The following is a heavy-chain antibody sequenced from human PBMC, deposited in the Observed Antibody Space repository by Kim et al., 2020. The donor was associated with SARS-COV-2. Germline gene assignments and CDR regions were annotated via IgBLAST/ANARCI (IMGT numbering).Heavy chain of an antibody. V-gene: IGHV3-30-3*01. D-gene: IGHD3-16*01. CDR1: GFTFSSYA. J-gene: IGHJ4*02. CDR3: ARDLPVWGSWVGTFDY. Sequence: GGSLRLSCAASGFTFSSYAMHWVRQAPGKGLEWVAVISYDGSNKYYADSVKGRFTISRDNSKNTLYLQMNSLRAEDTAVYYCARDLPVWGSWVGTFDYWGQGTLVTVSS. CDR2: ISYDGSNK.